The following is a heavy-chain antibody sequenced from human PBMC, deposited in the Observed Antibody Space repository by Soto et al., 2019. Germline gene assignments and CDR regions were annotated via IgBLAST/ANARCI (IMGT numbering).Heavy chain of an antibody. J-gene: IGHJ4*02. CDR3: AKDAVYNDGLWLMDH. V-gene: IGHV3-23*05. CDR1: GLPHSNFA. D-gene: IGHD2-21*01. CDR2: IYGSGRGI. Sequence: GSLRLSCTASGLPHSNFAMVWVRQAPGKGLECVSGIYGSGRGIEYADSVKGRFTISRDNSKNTVYLQMTDLRADDTAVYYCAKDAVYNDGLWLMDHWGQGTQVTVSS.